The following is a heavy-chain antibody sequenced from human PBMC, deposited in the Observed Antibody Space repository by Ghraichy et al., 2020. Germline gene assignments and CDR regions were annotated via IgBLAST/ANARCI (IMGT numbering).Heavy chain of an antibody. V-gene: IGHV3-20*01. J-gene: IGHJ5*02. CDR1: GFTFDDYA. Sequence: GGSLRLSCAASGFTFDDYAMSWVRQAPGKGLEWVSGISWNGGSTGYADSVKGRFTISRDNAKNSLYLQMNSLRAEDTALYHCARWGSGTYFGLGNNWFDPWGQGTLVTVSS. CDR3: ARWGSGTYFGLGNNWFDP. D-gene: IGHD1-26*01. CDR2: ISWNGGST.